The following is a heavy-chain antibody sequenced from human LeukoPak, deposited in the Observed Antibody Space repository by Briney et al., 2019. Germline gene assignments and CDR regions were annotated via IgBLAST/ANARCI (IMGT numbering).Heavy chain of an antibody. Sequence: SETLSLTCTVSGASISRWYWSWIRQPPGKGLEWIGYIHGNGNTNYNPSLKSRVSMSLDTSRNQFSLNLTSVTAADTATYYCARETMLAGFASGLGFNYWGQGLLVIVSS. J-gene: IGHJ4*02. D-gene: IGHD6-19*01. CDR2: IHGNGNT. CDR3: ARETMLAGFASGLGFNY. CDR1: GASISRWY. V-gene: IGHV4-59*01.